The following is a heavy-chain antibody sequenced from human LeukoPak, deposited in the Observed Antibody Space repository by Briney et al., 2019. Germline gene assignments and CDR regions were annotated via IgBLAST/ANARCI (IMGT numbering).Heavy chain of an antibody. CDR3: ARDPIAVAGHFDY. Sequence: GGSLRLSCAASGFTVSDFWMSWVRQAPGKGLEWVAVISYDGSNKYYADSVKGRFTISRDNSKNTLYLQMDSLRAEDTAVYYCARDPIAVAGHFDYWGQGTLVTVSS. D-gene: IGHD6-19*01. CDR2: ISYDGSNK. J-gene: IGHJ4*02. V-gene: IGHV3-30*03. CDR1: GFTVSDFW.